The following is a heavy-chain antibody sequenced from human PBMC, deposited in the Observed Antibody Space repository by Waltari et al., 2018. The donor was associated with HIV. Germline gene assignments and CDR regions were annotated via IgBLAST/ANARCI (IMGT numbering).Heavy chain of an antibody. CDR3: ARKKEGGYSYGAVHYGMDV. CDR2: IWYDGGNK. CDR1: GFSFRRYG. D-gene: IGHD5-18*01. Sequence: QVQLLESGGGVVQPGMDLRIHCVASGFSFRRYGMCGVRQVPGKGLEWVALIWYDGGNKKYVDAVRGRFTISRDNSKNTVNLQMNSLREEDTATYYCARKKEGGYSYGAVHYGMDVWGQGTTVIVSS. V-gene: IGHV3-33*01. J-gene: IGHJ6*02.